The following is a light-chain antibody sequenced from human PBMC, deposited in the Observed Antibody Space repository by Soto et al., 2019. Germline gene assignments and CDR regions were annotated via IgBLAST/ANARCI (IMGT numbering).Light chain of an antibody. CDR3: QTWCTGIVV. J-gene: IGLJ2*01. V-gene: IGLV4-69*01. CDR2: LNSDGSH. Sequence: QSVLTQSPSASASLGASVKLTCTLSSGHSSYAIAWHQQQPEKGPRYLMKLNSDGSHSKGDWIPDRFSGSSSGAERYLTISSLQSEDEADYYCQTWCTGIVVFGGGTKLTVL. CDR1: SGHSSYA.